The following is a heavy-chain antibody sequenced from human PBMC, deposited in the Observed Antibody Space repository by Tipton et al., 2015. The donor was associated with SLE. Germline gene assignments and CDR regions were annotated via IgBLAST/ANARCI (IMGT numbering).Heavy chain of an antibody. CDR3: VRLLTAAGAWWFDP. CDR1: GFTFSSYS. CDR2: IFDSGNT. D-gene: IGHD6-13*01. Sequence: LRLSCAASGFTFSSYSMNWVRQAPGKGLEWLEGIFDSGNTYYNPPLKSRGTTSVDTSTNQFSLKLSSVTAADTAMYYCVRLLTAAGAWWFDPWGQGTLVTVSS. V-gene: IGHV4-38-2*01. J-gene: IGHJ5*02.